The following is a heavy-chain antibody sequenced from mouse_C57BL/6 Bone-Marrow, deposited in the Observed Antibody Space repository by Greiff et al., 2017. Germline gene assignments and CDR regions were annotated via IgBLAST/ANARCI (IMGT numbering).Heavy chain of an antibody. Sequence: VQLQQSGAELVMPGASVKLSCKASGYTFTSYWMHWVKQRPGQGLEWIGEIDPSDSYTNYNQKFKGKSTLTVDKSSSTAYMQLSSLTSEDSAVYYCARKAYYGSSLDYWGQGTTLTVSS. CDR1: GYTFTSYW. D-gene: IGHD1-1*01. CDR2: IDPSDSYT. J-gene: IGHJ2*01. CDR3: ARKAYYGSSLDY. V-gene: IGHV1-69*01.